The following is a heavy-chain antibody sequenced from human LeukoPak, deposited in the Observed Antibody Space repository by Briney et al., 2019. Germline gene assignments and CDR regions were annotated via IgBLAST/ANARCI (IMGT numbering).Heavy chain of an antibody. D-gene: IGHD5-18*01. Sequence: PSETLSLTCTVSGGSISSYYWSWIRQPPGKGLEWIGYIYYSGSTNYNPSLKSRVTISVDTSKNQFSLKLSSVTAADTAVYYCAGADTAMAEPFDYWGQGTLVTVSS. J-gene: IGHJ4*02. CDR3: AGADTAMAEPFDY. CDR2: IYYSGST. V-gene: IGHV4-59*01. CDR1: GGSISSYY.